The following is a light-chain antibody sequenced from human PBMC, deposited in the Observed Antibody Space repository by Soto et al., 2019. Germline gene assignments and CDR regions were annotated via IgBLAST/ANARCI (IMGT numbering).Light chain of an antibody. CDR2: AVS. CDR3: SSYTSDSSYV. CDR1: SSDVGLYDY. V-gene: IGLV2-14*01. J-gene: IGLJ1*01. Sequence: QSVLTQPASVSGSPGQSITISCTGTSSDVGLYDYVSWYRQHPGKAPQPMIYAVSNRPSGVSNRFSASKSGNTASLFISGLQAEDEADYYCSSYTSDSSYVFGSGTKVTVL.